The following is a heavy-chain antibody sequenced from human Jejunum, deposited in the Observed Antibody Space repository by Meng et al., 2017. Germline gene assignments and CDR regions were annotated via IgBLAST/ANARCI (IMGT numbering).Heavy chain of an antibody. D-gene: IGHD4-11*01. V-gene: IGHV3-23*01. CDR1: GFTFSNYP. CDR3: AKKSAMTTPGNYFDY. CDR2: VTESGES. J-gene: IGHJ4*02. Sequence: GGSLRLSCAASGFTFSNYPMTWVRQAPGKGLEWVSTVTESGESFYADSVKGRFTISRDNSKNPLFLQMNGLRADDTAVYYCAKKSAMTTPGNYFDYWGQGTLVTVSS.